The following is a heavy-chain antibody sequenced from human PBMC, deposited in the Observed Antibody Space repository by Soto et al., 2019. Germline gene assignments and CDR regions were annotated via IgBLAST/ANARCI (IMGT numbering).Heavy chain of an antibody. CDR2: IKDDGSER. V-gene: IGHV3-7*03. D-gene: IGHD3-3*01. CDR3: ARDVGPVTIFGEALSGYFDF. J-gene: IGHJ4*02. Sequence: GGSLRLSCAVSGFSFGSYWMGWVRQAPGKGLEWLASIKDDGSERYYLDSVKGRFTISRDNAKDSLSLQMNSLRGEDTAFYYWARDVGPVTIFGEALSGYFDFWGQGTLVTV. CDR1: GFSFGSYW.